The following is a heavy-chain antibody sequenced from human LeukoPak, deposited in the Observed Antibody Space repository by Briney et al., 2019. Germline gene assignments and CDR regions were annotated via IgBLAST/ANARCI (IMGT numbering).Heavy chain of an antibody. V-gene: IGHV3-49*03. J-gene: IGHJ5*02. CDR1: GFTFGDYA. CDR3: TSREDQYSSGWYGWFDP. D-gene: IGHD6-13*01. CDR2: IWSKAYGGTT. Sequence: GRSLRLSCTASGFTFGDYAMSWFRQSPGRGLEWVGFIWSKAYGGTTEYAASLKGRFTIQIDDSKSIANLQMNSLKNENTALYYCTSREDQYSSGWYGWFDPWGQGTLVTVSS.